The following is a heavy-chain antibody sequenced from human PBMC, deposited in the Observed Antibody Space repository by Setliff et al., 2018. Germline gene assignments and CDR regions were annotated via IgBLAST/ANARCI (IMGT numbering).Heavy chain of an antibody. CDR2: IIPIFGTA. D-gene: IGHD6-19*01. V-gene: IGHV1-69*05. CDR3: ARVSGWYYFDY. J-gene: IGHJ4*02. Sequence: SVKVSCKASGGIFSSYAISWVRQAPGQGLEWMGGIIPIFGTASYAHKFQGRVTITTDTSTSTAYMELRSLRSDDTAVYYCARVSGWYYFDYWGQGTLVTVSS. CDR1: GGIFSSYA.